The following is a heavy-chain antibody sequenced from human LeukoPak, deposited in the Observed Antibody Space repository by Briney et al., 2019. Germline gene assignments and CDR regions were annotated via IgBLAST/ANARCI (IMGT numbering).Heavy chain of an antibody. D-gene: IGHD2-2*01. CDR2: INPNSGGT. CDR3: ARGDIVVADVLGP. J-gene: IGHJ5*02. CDR1: GHTFTDYY. V-gene: IGHV1-2*06. Sequence: ASVKVSCKASGHTFTDYYLHWVRQAPGQGLEWMGRINPNSGGTNYAQKFQGRVTMTRDTSISTAYMELSRLRSDDTALYYCARGDIVVADVLGPWGQGTLVTVSS.